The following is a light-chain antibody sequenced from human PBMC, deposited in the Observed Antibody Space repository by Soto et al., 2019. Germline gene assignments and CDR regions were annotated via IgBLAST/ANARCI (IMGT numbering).Light chain of an antibody. CDR1: SSDVGGYKY. CDR2: DVS. Sequence: QSALTQPASVSGSPGQSITISCTGTSSDVGGYKYVSWYQQHPGKAPKLIIYDVSSRPSGVSNRFSGSKSGNTASLTISGPRAEDEANYHSNPYTTTTTRVLGGGTTPTAL. CDR3: NPYTTTTTRV. J-gene: IGLJ2*01. V-gene: IGLV2-14*01.